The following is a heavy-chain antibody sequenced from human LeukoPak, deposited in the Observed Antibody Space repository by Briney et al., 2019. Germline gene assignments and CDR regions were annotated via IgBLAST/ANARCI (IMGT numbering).Heavy chain of an antibody. V-gene: IGHV3-74*01. CDR3: ARGGVNPVDH. CDR2: MNEYSTTI. CDR1: GFPFNSFW. Sequence: GGSLRLSCAASGFPFNSFWTHWVRHAPGKGLVWVSDMNEYSTTIKYADSVKGRFTISRDNAKSILYLQMNNLRAEYTAMYCCARGGVNPVDHWGQGTLVTVSS. D-gene: IGHD1-14*01. J-gene: IGHJ4*02.